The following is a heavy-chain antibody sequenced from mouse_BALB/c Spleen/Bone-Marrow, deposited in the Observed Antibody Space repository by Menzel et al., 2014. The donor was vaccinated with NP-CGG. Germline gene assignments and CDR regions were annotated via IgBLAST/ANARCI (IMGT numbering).Heavy chain of an antibody. J-gene: IGHJ4*01. CDR1: GFTFSSYT. CDR2: ISNGGGST. Sequence: EVKLMESGGGLVQPGGSLKLSCAASGFTFSSYTVSWVRQTPEKRLEWVAYISNGGGSTYYPDTVKGRFTISRDNAKNTLYLQMSSLKSEDTAMYYCARQLGLHWAMDYWGQGTSVTVSS. D-gene: IGHD3-1*01. CDR3: ARQLGLHWAMDY. V-gene: IGHV5-12-2*01.